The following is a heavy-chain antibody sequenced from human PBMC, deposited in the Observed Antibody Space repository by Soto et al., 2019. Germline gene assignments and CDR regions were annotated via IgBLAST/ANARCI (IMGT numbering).Heavy chain of an antibody. V-gene: IGHV4-39*01. CDR3: ARLVVVSPVANV. Sequence: SEPLSLPCTVSGGAINTNNYYWGWVRQPPGKGLEWIGSAFYDGTTYYSPSLKSRVAISLATSRTQFSLKLNSVTAADTAVYYCARLVVVSPVANVWGQGTLVTVSS. J-gene: IGHJ4*02. CDR2: AFYDGTT. D-gene: IGHD2-2*01. CDR1: GGAINTNNYY.